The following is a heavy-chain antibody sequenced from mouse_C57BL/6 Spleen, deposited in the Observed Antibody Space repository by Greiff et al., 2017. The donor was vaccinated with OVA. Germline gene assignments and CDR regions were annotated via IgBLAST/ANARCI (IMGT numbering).Heavy chain of an antibody. J-gene: IGHJ1*03. D-gene: IGHD1-1*01. CDR1: GYTFTDHT. CDR3: AGGRLLRYWDFDV. Sequence: VQLQQSDAELVKPGASVKISCKVSGYTFTDHTIHWMKQRPEQGLEWIGYIYPRDGSTKYNEKFKGKATLTAAKSSSTAYMQLNSLTSEDSAVYFCAGGRLLRYWDFDVWGTGTTVTVSS. CDR2: IYPRDGST. V-gene: IGHV1-78*01.